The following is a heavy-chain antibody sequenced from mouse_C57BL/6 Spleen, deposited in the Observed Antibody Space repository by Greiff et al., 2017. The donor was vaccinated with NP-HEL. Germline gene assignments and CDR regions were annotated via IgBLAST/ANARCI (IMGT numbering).Heavy chain of an antibody. CDR3: ARLPGDYYGSKGYFDV. CDR1: GFSLTSYG. V-gene: IGHV2-2*01. D-gene: IGHD1-1*01. Sequence: QVHVKQSGPGLVQPSQSLSITCTVSGFSLTSYGVHWVRQSPGKGLEWLGVIWSGGSTDYNAAFISRLSISKDNSKSQVFFKMNSLQADDTAIYYCARLPGDYYGSKGYFDVWGTGTTVTVSS. J-gene: IGHJ1*03. CDR2: IWSGGST.